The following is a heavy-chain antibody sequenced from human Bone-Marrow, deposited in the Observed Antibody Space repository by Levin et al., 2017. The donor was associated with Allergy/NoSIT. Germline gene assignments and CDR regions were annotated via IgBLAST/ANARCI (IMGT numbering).Heavy chain of an antibody. D-gene: IGHD6-6*01. Sequence: GGSLRLSCAASGFTFSRYWMSWVRQAPGKGLEWVANIKQDGSEEYYVDSVKGRFTISRDNAKNSLHLQLNSLRAEDTAVYYCARGGARLSTSPRLNWFDPWGLGTLVTVSS. V-gene: IGHV3-7*04. J-gene: IGHJ5*02. CDR3: ARGGARLSTSPRLNWFDP. CDR1: GFTFSRYW. CDR2: IKQDGSEE.